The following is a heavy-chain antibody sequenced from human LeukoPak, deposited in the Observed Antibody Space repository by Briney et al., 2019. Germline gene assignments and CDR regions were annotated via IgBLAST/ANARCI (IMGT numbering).Heavy chain of an antibody. Sequence: GGSLRLSCAASGFTFSSYWMSWVRQAPGKGLERVANIKQDESEKYYVDSVKGRFTISRDNAKNSLYLQMNSLRAEDTAVYYCARVGMVRGPPVEDYFDYWGQGTLVTVSS. CDR2: IKQDESEK. CDR1: GFTFSSYW. J-gene: IGHJ4*02. D-gene: IGHD3-10*01. V-gene: IGHV3-7*01. CDR3: ARVGMVRGPPVEDYFDY.